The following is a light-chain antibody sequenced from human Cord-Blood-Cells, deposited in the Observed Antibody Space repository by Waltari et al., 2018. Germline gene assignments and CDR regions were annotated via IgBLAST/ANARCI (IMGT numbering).Light chain of an antibody. J-gene: IGLJ2*01. CDR3: SSYAGSNNFV. CDR2: EVS. CDR1: SSDVGGYNY. Sequence: QSALTQPPSASGSPGQSVTISCTGTSSDVGGYNYVPWYQQHPGKAPKLMIYEVSKRPSGVPDRFSGSNSGNTASLTVSGLQAEDEADYYCSSYAGSNNFVFGGGTKLTVL. V-gene: IGLV2-8*01.